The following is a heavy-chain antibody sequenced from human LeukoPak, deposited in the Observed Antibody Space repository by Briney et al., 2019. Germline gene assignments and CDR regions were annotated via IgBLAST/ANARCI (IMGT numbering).Heavy chain of an antibody. CDR3: ARDSDSGYGPFAS. J-gene: IGHJ4*02. Sequence: GGPLRLSCAASGLTVSNNYMSWVRQAPGKGLEWVSVIHSGGTTNYADTVQGRFTISRDNSKTTVYLHMNSLRAEDTAVYYCARDSDSGYGPFASWGQGTLVTVSS. CDR2: IHSGGTT. D-gene: IGHD5-12*01. V-gene: IGHV3-53*01. CDR1: GLTVSNNY.